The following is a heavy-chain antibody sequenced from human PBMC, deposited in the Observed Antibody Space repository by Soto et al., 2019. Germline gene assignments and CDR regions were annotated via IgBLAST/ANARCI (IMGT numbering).Heavy chain of an antibody. CDR3: ARDRGYDILTGYSFPRPPYYMDV. J-gene: IGHJ6*03. CDR2: IYYSGST. CDR1: GGSISSGGYY. V-gene: IGHV4-31*03. Sequence: SETLSLTCTVSGGSISSGGYYWSWIRQHPGKGLEWIGYIYYSGSTYYNPSLKSRVTISVDTSKNQFSLKLSSVTAAETAVYYCARDRGYDILTGYSFPRPPYYMDVWGKGTTVTVSS. D-gene: IGHD3-9*01.